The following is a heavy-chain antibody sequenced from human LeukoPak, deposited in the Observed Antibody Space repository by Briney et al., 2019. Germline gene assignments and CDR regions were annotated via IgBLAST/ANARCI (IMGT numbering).Heavy chain of an antibody. CDR3: ASPYYYGSGSYYAFDP. J-gene: IGHJ5*02. D-gene: IGHD3-10*01. CDR1: GGTFSSYA. CDR2: IIPIFGTA. Sequence: SVKVSCKASGGTFSSYAICWVRQTPGHGLEWMGGIIPIFGTANYAQKFQGRVTITADKSTSTAYMELSSLRSEDTAVYYCASPYYYGSGSYYAFDPWGQGTLVTVSS. V-gene: IGHV1-69*06.